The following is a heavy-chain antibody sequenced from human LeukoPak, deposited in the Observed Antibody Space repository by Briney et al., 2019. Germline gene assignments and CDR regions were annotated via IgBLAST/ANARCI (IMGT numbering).Heavy chain of an antibody. CDR2: ISDDGSNK. CDR3: AKFVAWELLDETDY. J-gene: IGHJ4*02. Sequence: PGGSLRLSCAASGFTFSSYGMHWVRQAPGKGLEWVAVISDDGSNKYYVDSVKGRFTISRDNSKNTLYLQMNSLRAEDTAVYYCAKFVAWELLDETDYWGQGTLVTVSS. V-gene: IGHV3-30*18. CDR1: GFTFSSYG. D-gene: IGHD1-26*01.